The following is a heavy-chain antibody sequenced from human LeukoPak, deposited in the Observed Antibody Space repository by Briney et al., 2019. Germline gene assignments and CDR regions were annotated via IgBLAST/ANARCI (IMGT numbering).Heavy chain of an antibody. D-gene: IGHD4-17*01. CDR3: AKDARGLHSRVY. J-gene: IGHJ4*02. Sequence: SVKVSCKASGVTSSSYAISWVRQAPGQGLEWMAGIIPIGGTENYAEKFQGRVTITTDESTSTVYMELSSLRSEDTAVYYCAKDARGLHSRVYWGQGTLVTVSS. CDR2: IIPIGGTE. V-gene: IGHV1-69*05. CDR1: GVTSSSYA.